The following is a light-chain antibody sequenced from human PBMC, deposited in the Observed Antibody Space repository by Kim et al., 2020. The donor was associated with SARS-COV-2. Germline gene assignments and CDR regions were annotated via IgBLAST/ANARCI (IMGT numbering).Light chain of an antibody. V-gene: IGKV3-20*01. CDR3: QQYVTSPWT. CDR1: QSVSSSY. J-gene: IGKJ1*01. CDR2: GAS. Sequence: SPGERATLSCRASQSVSSSYLAWYQQKPGQAPRLLFYGASSRATGIPDRFSGSGTGTDFTLTISRLEAEDLAVYYCQQYVTSPWTFGQGTKVDIK.